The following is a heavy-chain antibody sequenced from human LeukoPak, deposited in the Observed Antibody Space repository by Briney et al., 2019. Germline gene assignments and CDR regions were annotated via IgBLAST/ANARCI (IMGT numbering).Heavy chain of an antibody. V-gene: IGHV3-23*01. CDR1: GFTFSSYA. Sequence: PGGSLRLSCAASGFTFSSYAMSWVRQAPEKGLEWVSAISGSGGSTYYADSVKGRFTISRDNSKNTLYLQMNSLRAEDTAVYYCAKDRGYDILTGYSHFDYWGQGTLVTVSS. CDR3: AKDRGYDILTGYSHFDY. CDR2: ISGSGGST. J-gene: IGHJ4*02. D-gene: IGHD3-9*01.